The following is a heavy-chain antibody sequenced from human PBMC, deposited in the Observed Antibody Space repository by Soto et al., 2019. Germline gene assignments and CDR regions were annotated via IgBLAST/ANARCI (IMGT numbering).Heavy chain of an antibody. J-gene: IGHJ4*02. CDR3: ARDRYDYIWGSYRFHLDY. D-gene: IGHD3-16*02. Sequence: QVQLVQSGAEVKKPGASVKVSCKASGYTFTSYAMHWVRQAPGQRLEWMGWINAGNGNTKYSQKFQGRVTITRETSASTAYMELSSLRSEDTAVYYCARDRYDYIWGSYRFHLDYWGQGTLVTVSS. V-gene: IGHV1-3*01. CDR1: GYTFTSYA. CDR2: INAGNGNT.